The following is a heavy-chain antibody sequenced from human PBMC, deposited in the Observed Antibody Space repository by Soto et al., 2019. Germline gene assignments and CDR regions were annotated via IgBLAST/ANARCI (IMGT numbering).Heavy chain of an antibody. D-gene: IGHD2-2*03. J-gene: IGHJ5*02. Sequence: SETLSLTCTVSGASISGFYWSWIRKSAGKGLEWIGRIYATGTTDYNPSLKSRVMMSVDTSKKQFSLKLRSVTAADTAVYYCVRDGSKTLRDWFDPWGQGISVTVS. CDR1: GASISGFY. CDR3: VRDGSKTLRDWFDP. V-gene: IGHV4-4*07. CDR2: IYATGTT.